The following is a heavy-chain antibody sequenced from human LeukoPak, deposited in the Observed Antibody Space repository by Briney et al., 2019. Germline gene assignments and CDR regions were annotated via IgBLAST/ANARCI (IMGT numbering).Heavy chain of an antibody. Sequence: SETLSLTCIVSGGSIDNYYWSWIRQPPGKGLEWIGYIYYSGNTNYNPSLKSRVTISVDTSKNQFSLKLSSVTAADTAMYYCARGGRGPRSRILFDPWGQGTLVTVSS. V-gene: IGHV4-59*12. CDR2: IYYSGNT. CDR1: GGSIDNYY. D-gene: IGHD2-21*01. J-gene: IGHJ5*02. CDR3: ARGGRGPRSRILFDP.